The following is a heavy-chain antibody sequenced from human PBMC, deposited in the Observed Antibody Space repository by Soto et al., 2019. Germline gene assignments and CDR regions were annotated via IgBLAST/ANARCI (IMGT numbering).Heavy chain of an antibody. J-gene: IGHJ5*02. CDR3: ARDYSQYYDYVWGSYRPRGWFDP. V-gene: IGHV4-59*01. CDR1: GGVISTYF. Sequence: SETLSLTCTVSGGVISTYFWTWIRQPPGKGREWIGNIYYSGNTNYNPSLKSRVTISVDTSKNQFSLKLSSVTAADTAVYYCARDYSQYYDYVWGSYRPRGWFDPWGQGTLVT. D-gene: IGHD3-16*02. CDR2: IYYSGNT.